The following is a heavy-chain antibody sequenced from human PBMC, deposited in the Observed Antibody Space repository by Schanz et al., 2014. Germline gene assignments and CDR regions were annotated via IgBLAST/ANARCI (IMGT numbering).Heavy chain of an antibody. J-gene: IGHJ6*02. Sequence: EVQLLESGGGLVQPGGSLRLSCAASGFTFSSYAMSWVRQAPGKGLEWVSALSGSGGSKYYADSVKGRFTISRDNSENTLYLQMNSLSADDTAVYYCAKGMGYCSRGTCYGYYYYGLDVWGQGTTVTVSS. V-gene: IGHV3-23*01. CDR3: AKGMGYCSRGTCYGYYYYGLDV. D-gene: IGHD2-15*01. CDR2: LSGSGGSK. CDR1: GFTFSSYA.